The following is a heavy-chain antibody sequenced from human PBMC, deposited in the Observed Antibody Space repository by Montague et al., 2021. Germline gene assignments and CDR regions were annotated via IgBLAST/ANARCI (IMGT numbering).Heavy chain of an antibody. Sequence: SLRLSCAASGFTFSSYAMSWVRQAPGKGLEWVSVISGSGGSTYYGDSVKGRFTISRDNSKNTLYLQMNSLRAEDTAVYYCAKDGGQVLWFGESWGQGTLVIVSS. CDR2: ISGSGGST. V-gene: IGHV3-23*01. CDR3: AKDGGQVLWFGES. J-gene: IGHJ4*02. CDR1: GFTFSSYA. D-gene: IGHD3-10*01.